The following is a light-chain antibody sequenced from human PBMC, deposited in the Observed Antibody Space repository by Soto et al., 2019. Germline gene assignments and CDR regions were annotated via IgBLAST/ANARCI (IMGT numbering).Light chain of an antibody. CDR3: QQSYSTPYT. V-gene: IGKV1-39*01. J-gene: IGKJ3*01. CDR1: QSISSY. Sequence: DIQMTQSPSSLSASVGDRVTITCRASQSISSYLNCYQQKPGKAPKLLIYAASSLQSGVPSRFSGSGSVTDFTLTIRSLQPDDFAPYYCQQSYSTPYTFGPGTKVAIK. CDR2: AAS.